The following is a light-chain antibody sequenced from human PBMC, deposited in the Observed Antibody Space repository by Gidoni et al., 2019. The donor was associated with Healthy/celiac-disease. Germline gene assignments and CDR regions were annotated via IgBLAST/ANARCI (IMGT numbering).Light chain of an antibody. CDR1: QSVSSY. J-gene: IGKJ2*01. CDR2: DAS. Sequence: EIVLTQSPATLSLSPGERATLSCRASQSVSSYLAWYQQKPGQAPRLLIYDASNRATGIPARFSGSGSGTDFTLTISSLEPEDFAVYYCQQRSNWPPAGSTFRQGTKLEIK. CDR3: QQRSNWPPAGST. V-gene: IGKV3-11*01.